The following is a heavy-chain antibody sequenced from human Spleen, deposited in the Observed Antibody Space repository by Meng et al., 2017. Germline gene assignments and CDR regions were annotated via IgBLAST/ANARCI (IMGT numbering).Heavy chain of an antibody. CDR1: GDSVPGNSAA. J-gene: IGHJ4*02. CDR2: TYYRSEWYN. D-gene: IGHD6-19*01. CDR3: AHGWAFDY. V-gene: IGHV6-1*01. Sequence: VQLQQSGPGLVKPSQTLSPTWAISGDSVPGNSAAWNWIRQSPSRGLEWLGRTYYRSEWYNDYAVSVQGRITINADTSMNQFSLQLNSVTPEDTAVYYCAHGWAFDYWGQGTLVTVSS.